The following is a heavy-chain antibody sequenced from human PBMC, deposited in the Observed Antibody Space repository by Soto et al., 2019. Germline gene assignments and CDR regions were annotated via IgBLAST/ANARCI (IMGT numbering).Heavy chain of an antibody. CDR2: INHSGST. V-gene: IGHV4-34*01. D-gene: IGHD3-9*01. J-gene: IGHJ5*02. Sequence: QVQLQQWGAGLLKPSETLSLTCAVSGGSFSGYYWSWIRQPPGKGLEWIGEINHSGSTNYNPSLKSRVTISVDTSKNQYTLKRSSETAADTAVYYCARGALLTGYYRRNWFDPWGQGTLVTVSS. CDR3: ARGALLTGYYRRNWFDP. CDR1: GGSFSGYY.